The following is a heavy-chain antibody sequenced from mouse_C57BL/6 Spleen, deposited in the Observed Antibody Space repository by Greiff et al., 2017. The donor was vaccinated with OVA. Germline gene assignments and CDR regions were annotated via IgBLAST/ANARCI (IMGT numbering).Heavy chain of an antibody. D-gene: IGHD1-1*01. CDR2: IDPSDSYT. J-gene: IGHJ1*03. CDR3: AIWARVAFRYFDV. Sequence: QVQLQQPGAELVMPGASVKLSCKASGYTFTSYWMHWVKQRPGQGLEWIGEIDPSDSYTNYNQKFKGKSTLTVDKSSSTAYMQLSSLTSEDSAVYYCAIWARVAFRYFDVRGTGTTVTVSS. V-gene: IGHV1-69*01. CDR1: GYTFTSYW.